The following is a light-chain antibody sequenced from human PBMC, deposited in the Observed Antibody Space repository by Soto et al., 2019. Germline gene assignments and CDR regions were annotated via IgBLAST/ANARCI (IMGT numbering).Light chain of an antibody. CDR3: QAYDYSLTAFV. CDR1: SSDIGAYDH. CDR2: SVS. V-gene: IGLV2-14*01. J-gene: IGLJ3*02. Sequence: QSVLTQPASVSGSPGQSITISCSGTSSDIGAYDHVAWFQQFPGKTPKLVIYSVSNRPSGVSYRFSGSKSGNTASLTISGLQAEDEADYYCQAYDYSLTAFVFGGGTKLTVL.